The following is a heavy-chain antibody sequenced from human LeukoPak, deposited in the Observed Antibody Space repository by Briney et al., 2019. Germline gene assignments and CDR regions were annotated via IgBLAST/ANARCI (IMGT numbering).Heavy chain of an antibody. CDR3: AKDLWIEGYFDWLEYYFDY. Sequence: GGSLRLSCAASGFTFSSYAMSWVRQAPGKGLEWVSGIDSVGSTYYADSVKGRFTISRDNSKNTLYLQMNSLRAEDTAVYYCAKDLWIEGYFDWLEYYFDYWGQGTLVTVSS. CDR2: IDSVGST. J-gene: IGHJ4*02. D-gene: IGHD3-9*01. V-gene: IGHV3-23*01. CDR1: GFTFSSYA.